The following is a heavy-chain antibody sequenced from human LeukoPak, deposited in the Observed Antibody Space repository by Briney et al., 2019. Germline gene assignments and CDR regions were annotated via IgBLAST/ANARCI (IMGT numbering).Heavy chain of an antibody. J-gene: IGHJ4*02. V-gene: IGHV3-23*01. CDR1: GFTFSSYA. D-gene: IGHD3-10*01. Sequence: GGSQRLSCAASGFTFSSYAMSWVRQAPGKGLEWVSAISGSGGSTYYADSVKGRFTISRDNSKNTLYLQMNSLRAEDTAVYYCAKPPGSGSYYNPFDYWGQGTLVTVSS. CDR3: AKPPGSGSYYNPFDY. CDR2: ISGSGGST.